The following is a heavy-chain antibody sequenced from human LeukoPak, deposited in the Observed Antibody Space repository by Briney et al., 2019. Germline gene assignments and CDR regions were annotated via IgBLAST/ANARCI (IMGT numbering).Heavy chain of an antibody. CDR2: IYYSGSY. J-gene: IGHJ4*02. Sequence: SETLSLTCTVSGVSISSYYLSWIRQPPGKGLEWIGYIYYSGSYIYNPSLKTRVSILADTSENQFSLRLSSVTAADTAVYYCARQRAGPLHYFDYWGQGTLVTVSS. D-gene: IGHD3-10*01. CDR1: GVSISSYY. V-gene: IGHV4-59*08. CDR3: ARQRAGPLHYFDY.